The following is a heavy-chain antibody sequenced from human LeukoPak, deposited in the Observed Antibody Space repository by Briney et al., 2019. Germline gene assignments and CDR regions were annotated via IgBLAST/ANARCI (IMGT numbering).Heavy chain of an antibody. CDR3: ASYYYDSSVDY. CDR2: ISSSGSTI. Sequence: GGSLRLSCAASGFTFSDYYMSWIRQAPGKGLEWVSYISSSGSTIYYADSVKGRFTISRDNAKNSLYLQMNSLRAEDTAVYYCASYYYDSSVDYWGQGTLVTVSS. D-gene: IGHD3-22*01. CDR1: GFTFSDYY. J-gene: IGHJ4*02. V-gene: IGHV3-11*01.